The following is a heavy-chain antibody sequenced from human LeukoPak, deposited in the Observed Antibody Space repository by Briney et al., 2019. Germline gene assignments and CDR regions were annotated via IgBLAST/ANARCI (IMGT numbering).Heavy chain of an antibody. D-gene: IGHD1-1*01. J-gene: IGHJ6*03. V-gene: IGHV3-48*01. CDR1: GFTFSSHS. CDR3: AREDNLGNYYNFYMDV. CDR2: ISRRSSNI. Sequence: PGGSLRLSCAASGFTFSSHSMNWVRQAPGKGLEWVSYISRRSSNIYYADSVKGRFTITRDDAKNSLYLQMNSLRAEDTAAYYCAREDNLGNYYNFYMDVWGKGTTVSVSS.